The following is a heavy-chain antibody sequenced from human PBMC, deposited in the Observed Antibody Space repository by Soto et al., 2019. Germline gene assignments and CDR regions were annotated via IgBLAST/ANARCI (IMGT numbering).Heavy chain of an antibody. CDR1: GFTFSSYS. D-gene: IGHD1-1*01. CDR2: ISSSSSYI. CDR3: ARDWNTPRLQNYGMDV. J-gene: IGHJ6*02. V-gene: IGHV3-21*01. Sequence: EVQLVESGGGLVKPGGSLRLSCAASGFTFSSYSMNWVRQAPGKGLEWVSSISSSSSYIYYADSVKGRFTISRDNAKNSLYRQMSSLRDEDTAVYYCARDWNTPRLQNYGMDVWGQGTTVTVSS.